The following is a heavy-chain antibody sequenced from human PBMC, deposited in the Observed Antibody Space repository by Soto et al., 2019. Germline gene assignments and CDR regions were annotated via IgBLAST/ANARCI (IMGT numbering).Heavy chain of an antibody. CDR3: ASLTSWSQEYYYGMDV. Sequence: SETLSLTCAVSGGSISSSNWWSWVRQPPGKGLEWIGEIYHSGSTNYNPSLKSRVTISVDKSKNQFSLKTEDTAVYYCASLTSWSQEYYYGMDVWGQGTTVTVSS. J-gene: IGHJ6*02. D-gene: IGHD2-2*01. CDR2: IYHSGST. CDR1: GGSISSSNW. V-gene: IGHV4-4*02.